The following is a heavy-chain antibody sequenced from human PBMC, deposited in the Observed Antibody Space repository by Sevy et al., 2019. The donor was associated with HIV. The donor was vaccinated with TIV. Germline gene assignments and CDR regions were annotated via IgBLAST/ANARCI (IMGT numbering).Heavy chain of an antibody. CDR1: GFTFSSYS. D-gene: IGHD3-22*01. CDR3: ARAPRSYYYDSTVSCMDY. J-gene: IGHJ4*02. Sequence: GGSLRLSCAASGFTFSSYSMNWVRQAPGKGLEWVSYISSTSSTIYYADSVKGRFTISRDNAKNSLYLQMNSLRAEDTAVYYCARAPRSYYYDSTVSCMDYWGQGTLVTVSS. CDR2: ISSTSSTI. V-gene: IGHV3-48*01.